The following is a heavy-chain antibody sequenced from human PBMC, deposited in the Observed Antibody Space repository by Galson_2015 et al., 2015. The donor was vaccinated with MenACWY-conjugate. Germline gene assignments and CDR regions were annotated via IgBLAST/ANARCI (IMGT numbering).Heavy chain of an antibody. D-gene: IGHD6-19*01. CDR3: ARWVAVKMIEY. V-gene: IGHV4-59*01. J-gene: IGHJ4*02. Sequence: TLSLTCCVSGASISTDYWSWIRQPPGKGLEWIGYIHYSGSTKYNPSLKTRTTMSLDTSENQFSLKLSSVTAADTAVYYCARWVAVKMIEYCGQGTLVTVPS. CDR2: IHYSGST. CDR1: GASISTDY.